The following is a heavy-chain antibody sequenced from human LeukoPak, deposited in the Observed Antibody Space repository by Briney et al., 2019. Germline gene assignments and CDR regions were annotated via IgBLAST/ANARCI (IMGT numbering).Heavy chain of an antibody. CDR3: AVLWESSNYYGMDV. J-gene: IGHJ6*02. Sequence: GGSLRLSCAACGFNFSSYGMHWVRQAPGKGLEWVAVIWYDGSNRYYADSVKGRFTISRDNSKNTLYLQMNSLRAEDTAVYYCAVLWESSNYYGMDVWGQGTTVTVSS. CDR2: IWYDGSNR. V-gene: IGHV3-33*01. CDR1: GFNFSSYG. D-gene: IGHD3-16*02.